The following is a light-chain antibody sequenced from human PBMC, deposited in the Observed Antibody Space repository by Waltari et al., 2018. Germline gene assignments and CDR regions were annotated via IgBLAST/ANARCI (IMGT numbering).Light chain of an antibody. Sequence: EIVMTQSPATLSVSPGERATLSCRASQSVSSNLAWYQQKPGQAPRLLIDGASTRATGIPARFRGSGSGTEFTLTISSLQSEDFAVYYCQQYNNGPPWTFGQGTKVEIK. J-gene: IGKJ1*01. CDR3: QQYNNGPPWT. CDR2: GAS. CDR1: QSVSSN. V-gene: IGKV3-15*01.